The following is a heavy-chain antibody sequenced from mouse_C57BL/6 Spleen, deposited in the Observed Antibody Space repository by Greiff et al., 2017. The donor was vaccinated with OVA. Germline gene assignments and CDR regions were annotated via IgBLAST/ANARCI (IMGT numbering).Heavy chain of an antibody. D-gene: IGHD1-1*01. CDR2: IHPGSGST. CDR3: ACLLLDY. J-gene: IGHJ2*01. CDR1: GYTFTSYW. V-gene: IGHV1-55*01. Sequence: QVQLQQSGAELVKPGASVKMSCKASGYTFTSYWITWVKQRPGQGLEWIGDIHPGSGSTNYNEKFKSKATLTVDTSSSTAYMQLSSLTSEASSVYCCACLLLDYWGQGTTLTVSS.